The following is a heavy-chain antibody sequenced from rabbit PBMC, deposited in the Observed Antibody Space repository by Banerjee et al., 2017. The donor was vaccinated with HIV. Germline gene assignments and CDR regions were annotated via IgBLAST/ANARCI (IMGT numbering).Heavy chain of an antibody. CDR2: IDTGSSGSI. CDR1: GFSFSSSYW. Sequence: QEQLEESGGGLVKPEGSLTLTCTASGFSFSSSYWICWVRQAPGKGLEWIACIDTGSSGSIDYANWVNGRFTISRSTSLNTVDLKMTSLTAADTATYFCGKTYGGYGWAFDLWGPGTLVTVS. J-gene: IGHJ4*01. V-gene: IGHV1S43*01. CDR3: GKTYGGYGWAFDL. D-gene: IGHD6-1*01.